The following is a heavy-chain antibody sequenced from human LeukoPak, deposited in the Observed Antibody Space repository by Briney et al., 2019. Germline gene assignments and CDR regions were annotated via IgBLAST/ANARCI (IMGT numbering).Heavy chain of an antibody. V-gene: IGHV3-74*01. CDR1: GLTFSSHW. CDR3: ARDGGWYRDY. D-gene: IGHD6-19*01. J-gene: IGHJ4*02. Sequence: GGSLRLSCAASGLTFSSHWMHWVRQAPGKGLVWVSRITNDGSSTTYANSVKGRFTISRDNAKNMLYLQVNSLRAEDTAVYYCARDGGWYRDYWGQGTLVTVSS. CDR2: ITNDGSST.